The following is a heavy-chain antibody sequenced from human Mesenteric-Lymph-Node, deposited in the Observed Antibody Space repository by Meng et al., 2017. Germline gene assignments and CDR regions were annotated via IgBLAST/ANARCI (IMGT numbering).Heavy chain of an antibody. J-gene: IGHJ6*02. CDR3: ARERYSSGWYGKDYYYYYGMDV. CDR2: IYTSGST. V-gene: IGHV4-61*02. Sequence: SETLSLTCTVSGGSISSGSYYWSWIRQPAGKGLEWIGRIYTSGSTNYNPSLKSRVTISVDTSKNQFSLKLSAVTAADTAVYYCARERYSSGWYGKDYYYYYGMDVWGQGTTVTVSS. CDR1: GGSISSGSYY. D-gene: IGHD6-19*01.